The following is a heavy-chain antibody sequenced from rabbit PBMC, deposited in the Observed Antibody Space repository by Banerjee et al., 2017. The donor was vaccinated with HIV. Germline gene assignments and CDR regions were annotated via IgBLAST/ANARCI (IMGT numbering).Heavy chain of an antibody. D-gene: IGHD7-1*01. Sequence: QSLEESGGDLVKPGASLTLTCTASGFSFSSSYYMCWVRQAPGKGLEWIACIYTSSGSTWYASWAKGRFTVSKTSSTTVTLQMTSLTAADTATYFCARDGYGGYADYGAGIEFNLWGQGTLVTVS. CDR3: ARDGYGGYADYGAGIEFNL. CDR1: GFSFSSSYY. CDR2: IYTSSGST. J-gene: IGHJ4*01. V-gene: IGHV1S40*01.